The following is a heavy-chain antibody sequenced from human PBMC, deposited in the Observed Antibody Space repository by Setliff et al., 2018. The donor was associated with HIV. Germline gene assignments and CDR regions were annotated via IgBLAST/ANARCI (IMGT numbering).Heavy chain of an antibody. D-gene: IGHD3-3*01. V-gene: IGHV1-18*01. J-gene: IGHJ6*02. CDR1: GYTFTSYG. Sequence: ASVKVSCKASGYTFTSYGISWVRQAPGQGLEWMGWISAYNGNTNYAQKLQGRVTMTTDTSTSTAYMERRSLRSDDTAVYYCARLGLEWLLLSTYYYYGMDVWGQGTTVTVSS. CDR3: ARLGLEWLLLSTYYYYGMDV. CDR2: ISAYNGNT.